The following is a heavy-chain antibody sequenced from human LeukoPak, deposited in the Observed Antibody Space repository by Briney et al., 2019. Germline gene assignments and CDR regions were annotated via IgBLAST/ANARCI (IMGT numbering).Heavy chain of an antibody. CDR2: INHSGST. Sequence: SETLSLTCAVYGGSFSGYYWSWIRRPPGKGLEWIGEINHSGSTNYNPSLKSRVTISVDTSKNQFSLKLSSVTAADTAVYYCARGLTTAMAARGFDLWGRGTLVTVSS. CDR1: GGSFSGYY. CDR3: ARGLTTAMAARGFDL. D-gene: IGHD5-18*01. J-gene: IGHJ2*01. V-gene: IGHV4-34*01.